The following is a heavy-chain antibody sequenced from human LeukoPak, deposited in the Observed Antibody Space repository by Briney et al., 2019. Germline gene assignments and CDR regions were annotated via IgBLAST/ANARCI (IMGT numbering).Heavy chain of an antibody. CDR3: ARVGFGNTPHPIDY. D-gene: IGHD4-23*01. CDR1: GGSISSYY. Sequence: PSETLSLTCIVSGGSISSYYWSWIRQPAGKGLEWIGRIYTSGSTSYNPSLKSRVTISVDTSKNQFSLELSSVTAADTAVYYCARVGFGNTPHPIDYWGQGTLVTVSS. V-gene: IGHV4-4*07. J-gene: IGHJ4*02. CDR2: IYTSGST.